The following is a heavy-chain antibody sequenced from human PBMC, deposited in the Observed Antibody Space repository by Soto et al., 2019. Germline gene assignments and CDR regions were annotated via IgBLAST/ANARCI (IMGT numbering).Heavy chain of an antibody. CDR1: GYTFTGYY. V-gene: IGHV1-2*04. J-gene: IGHJ6*04. CDR3: ARFSFYDFWSGYPPPPLGMDV. Sequence: GASVKVSCKASGYTFTGYYMHWVRQAPGQGLEWMGWINPNSGGTNYAQKIQGWVTMTRDTSISTAYMELSRLRSDDTAVYYCARFSFYDFWSGYPPPPLGMDVWGKGTRVTVSS. CDR2: INPNSGGT. D-gene: IGHD3-3*01.